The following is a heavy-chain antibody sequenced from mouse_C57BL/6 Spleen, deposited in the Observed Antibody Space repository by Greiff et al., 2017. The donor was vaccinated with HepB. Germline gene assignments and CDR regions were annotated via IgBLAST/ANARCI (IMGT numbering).Heavy chain of an antibody. J-gene: IGHJ3*01. CDR2: IDPETGGT. D-gene: IGHD2-4*01. CDR3: TLYYDYDWFAY. Sequence: VQLQQSGAELVRPGASVTLSCKASGYTFTDYEMHWVKQTPVHGLEWIGAIDPETGGTAYNQKFKGKAILTADKSSSTAYMELRSLTSEDSAVYYCTLYYDYDWFAYWGQGTLVTVSA. V-gene: IGHV1-15*01. CDR1: GYTFTDYE.